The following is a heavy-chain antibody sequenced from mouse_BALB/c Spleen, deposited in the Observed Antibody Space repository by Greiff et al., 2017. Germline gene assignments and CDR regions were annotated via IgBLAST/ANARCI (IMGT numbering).Heavy chain of an antibody. CDR3: ASLYYYGSSYDYAMDY. CDR1: GFSLTSYG. D-gene: IGHD1-1*01. CDR2: IWAGGST. V-gene: IGHV2-9*02. J-gene: IGHJ4*01. Sequence: VQLQQSGPGLVAPSQSLSITCTVSGFSLTSYGVHWVRQPPGKGLEWLGVIWAGGSTNYNSALMSRLSISKDNSKSQVFLKMNSLQTDDTAMYYCASLYYYGSSYDYAMDYWGQGTSVTVSS.